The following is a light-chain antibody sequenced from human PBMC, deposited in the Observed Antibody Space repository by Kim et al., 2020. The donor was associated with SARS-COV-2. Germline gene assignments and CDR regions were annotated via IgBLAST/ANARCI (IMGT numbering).Light chain of an antibody. CDR3: QSYGSSNHVV. CDR1: SGSISSNY. V-gene: IGLV6-57*03. Sequence: NFMLTQPHSVSESPGKTVTISCTRSSGSISSNYVQWDQQRPGSAPTTVIYEDNQRPSGVPDRFSGSIDSSSNSASLTISGLKTEDEADYYSQSYGSSNHVVFGGGTQLTVL. CDR2: EDN. J-gene: IGLJ2*01.